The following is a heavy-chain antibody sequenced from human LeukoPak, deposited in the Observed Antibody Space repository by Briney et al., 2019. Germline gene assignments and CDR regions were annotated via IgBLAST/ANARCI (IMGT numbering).Heavy chain of an antibody. D-gene: IGHD1-26*01. Sequence: GESLKISCKGSGYSFTSYWIGWVRQMPGKGLELMGIIYPGDSDTRYSPSFQGQVTISADKSISTAYLQWSSLKASDTAMYYCARHGSGSYYGDYFDYWGQGTLVTVSS. CDR3: ARHGSGSYYGDYFDY. CDR2: IYPGDSDT. CDR1: GYSFTSYW. V-gene: IGHV5-51*01. J-gene: IGHJ4*02.